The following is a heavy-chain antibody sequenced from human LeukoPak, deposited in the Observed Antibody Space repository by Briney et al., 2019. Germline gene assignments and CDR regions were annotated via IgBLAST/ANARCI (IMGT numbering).Heavy chain of an antibody. V-gene: IGHV2-70*01. CDR1: AFSLSTRGKC. D-gene: IGHD6-13*01. Sequence: SGPALVKTTQTLTLTCTFSAFSLSTRGKCVSWIRQPPGKALEWLSLIDWDDDKYYSTSLKTRLTISKDTSKNQVVLTMTNMDPVDTATYYCARIRAAAGYYYYGMDVWGKGTTVTVSS. CDR2: IDWDDDK. J-gene: IGHJ6*04. CDR3: ARIRAAAGYYYYGMDV.